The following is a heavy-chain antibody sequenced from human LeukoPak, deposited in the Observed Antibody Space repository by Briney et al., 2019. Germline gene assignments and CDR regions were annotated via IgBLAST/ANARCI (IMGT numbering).Heavy chain of an antibody. CDR3: ARVRARIVVVVGAAPDYFDY. Sequence: SETLSLTCTVSDGSISSSSYYWGWIRQPPGKGLEWIGSIYYSGSTYYNASLTSRVTISVDTSKNQFSLKLSSVTAADTAVYYCARVRARIVVVVGAAPDYFDYWGQGTLVTVSS. J-gene: IGHJ4*02. D-gene: IGHD2-15*01. CDR1: DGSISSSSYY. CDR2: IYYSGST. V-gene: IGHV4-39*07.